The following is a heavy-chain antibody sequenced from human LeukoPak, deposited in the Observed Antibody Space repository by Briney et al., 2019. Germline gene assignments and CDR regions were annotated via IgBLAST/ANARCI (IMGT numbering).Heavy chain of an antibody. CDR3: ARALYGDYSFDP. CDR2: INPSGGST. J-gene: IGHJ5*02. V-gene: IGHV1-46*01. Sequence: ASVKVSCKASGYTFTSYYMHWVRQAPGQGLEWMGIINPSGGSTSYAQKFQGRVTMTRDMSTSTVYMELSSLRSEDTAVYYCARALYGDYSFDPWGQGTLVTVSS. D-gene: IGHD4-17*01. CDR1: GYTFTSYY.